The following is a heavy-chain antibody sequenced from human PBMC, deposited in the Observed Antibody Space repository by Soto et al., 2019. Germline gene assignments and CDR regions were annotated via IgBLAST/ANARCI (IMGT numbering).Heavy chain of an antibody. Sequence: PSETLSLTCAVYSGSFSGYYWSWIRQPPGKGLEWIGELYQGLSIIYNPSLKSRVTISGDSSKNQFSLKLRSVTAADTAVYYCARHGGYYFDYWGQGTLVTVSS. CDR3: ARHGGYYFDY. D-gene: IGHD3-16*01. V-gene: IGHV4-34*01. CDR1: SGSFSGYY. CDR2: LYQGLSI. J-gene: IGHJ4*02.